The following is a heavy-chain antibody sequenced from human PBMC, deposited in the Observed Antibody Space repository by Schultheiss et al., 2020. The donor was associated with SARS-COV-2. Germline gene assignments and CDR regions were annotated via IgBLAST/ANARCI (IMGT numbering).Heavy chain of an antibody. CDR2: ISFDGGNK. Sequence: GGSLRLSCGVTGFTFSDYYMRWIRQAPGKGLEWVACISFDGGNKYHADSVKGRFTISRDNSKNTLYLQMNSLRAEDTAVYYCARDRYDSSGYVSYWGQGTLVTVSS. CDR3: ARDRYDSSGYVSY. CDR1: GFTFSDYY. D-gene: IGHD3-22*01. V-gene: IGHV3-30-3*01. J-gene: IGHJ4*02.